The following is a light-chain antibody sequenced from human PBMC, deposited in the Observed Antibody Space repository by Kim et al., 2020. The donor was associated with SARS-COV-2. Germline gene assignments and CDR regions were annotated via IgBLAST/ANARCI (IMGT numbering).Light chain of an antibody. CDR3: QAWDSSTWV. CDR2: QDS. J-gene: IGLJ3*02. Sequence: SYELTQPPSVSVSPGRTATITCSGDKLGDKFACWYQQKPGQSPVLVIYQDSKRPSGIPERFSASNSGNTATLTISGTQAMDEADYYCQAWDSSTWVFGGGTQLTVL. CDR1: KLGDKF. V-gene: IGLV3-1*01.